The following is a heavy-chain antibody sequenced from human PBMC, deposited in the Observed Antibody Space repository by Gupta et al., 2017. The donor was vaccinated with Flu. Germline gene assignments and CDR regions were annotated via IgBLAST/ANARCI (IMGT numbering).Heavy chain of an antibody. J-gene: IGHJ4*02. Sequence: EVQLLESGGGLVQPGGSLRLSCAASGFTFTSYAMSWVRQAPGKVLEWVAAISGSGGRTYYADSVKGRFTISRDNSKNTLYLQMNSLRAEDTAVYYCAKDGRAARPGYFDYWGQGTLVTVSS. D-gene: IGHD6-6*01. V-gene: IGHV3-23*01. CDR2: ISGSGGRT. CDR3: AKDGRAARPGYFDY. CDR1: GFTFTSYA.